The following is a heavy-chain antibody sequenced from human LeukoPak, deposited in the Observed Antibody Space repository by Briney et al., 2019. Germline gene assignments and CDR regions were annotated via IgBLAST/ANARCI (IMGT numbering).Heavy chain of an antibody. CDR3: ARQPRGYSYGYWFDP. D-gene: IGHD5-18*01. CDR2: IYYSGST. V-gene: IGHV4-39*01. J-gene: IGHJ5*02. CDR1: GGSISSGDYY. Sequence: SETLSLTCTVSGGSISSGDYYWSWIRQPPGKGLEWIGYIYYSGSTYYNPSLKSRVTISVDTSKNQFSLKLSSVTAADTAVYYCARQPRGYSYGYWFDPWGQGTLVTVSS.